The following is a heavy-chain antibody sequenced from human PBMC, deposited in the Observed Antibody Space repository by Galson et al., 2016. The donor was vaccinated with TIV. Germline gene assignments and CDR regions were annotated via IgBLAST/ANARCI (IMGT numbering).Heavy chain of an antibody. D-gene: IGHD6-19*01. V-gene: IGHV1-69*13. CDR3: ARPSSSCRGCSYYYYMDV. CDR2: ILPIFGAA. CDR1: GGTFNIYA. Sequence: SVKASCKASGGTFNIYAISWVRQAPGQGLEWMGGILPIFGAATYAQKFQGRVTITADDSTNTAYMELSSLKSDDTAMYYCARPSSSCRGCSYYYYMDVWGKGTTVTVSS. J-gene: IGHJ6*03.